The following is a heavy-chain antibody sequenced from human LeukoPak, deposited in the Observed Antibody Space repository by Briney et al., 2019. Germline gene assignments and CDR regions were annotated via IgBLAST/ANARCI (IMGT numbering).Heavy chain of an antibody. CDR3: ARDQPHNYYGSGSYYDYYGIDV. J-gene: IGHJ6*02. Sequence: GGSLRLSCAASGFTFSSYSTNWVRQAPGKGLEWVSSISSSSSYIYYADSVKGRFTISRDNAKNSLYLQMNSLRAEDTAVYYCARDQPHNYYGSGSYYDYYGIDVWGQGTTVTVSS. CDR2: ISSSSSYI. CDR1: GFTFSSYS. D-gene: IGHD3-10*01. V-gene: IGHV3-21*01.